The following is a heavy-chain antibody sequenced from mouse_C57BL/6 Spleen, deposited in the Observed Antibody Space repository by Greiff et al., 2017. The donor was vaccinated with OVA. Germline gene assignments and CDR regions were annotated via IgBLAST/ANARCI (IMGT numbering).Heavy chain of an antibody. V-gene: IGHV1-15*01. CDR2: IDPETGGT. D-gene: IGHD1-1*01. J-gene: IGHJ2*01. CDR3: TRCPYDGSSHLDY. CDR1: GYTFTDYE. Sequence: QVQLKESGAELVRPGASVTLSCKASGYTFTDYEMHWVKQTPVHGLEWIGAIDPETGGTAYNQKFKGKAILTADKSSSTAYMELRSLTSEDSAVYYCTRCPYDGSSHLDYWGQGTTLTVSS.